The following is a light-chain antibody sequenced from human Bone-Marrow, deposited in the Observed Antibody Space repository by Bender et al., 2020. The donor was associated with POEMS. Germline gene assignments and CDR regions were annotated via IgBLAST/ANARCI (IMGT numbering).Light chain of an antibody. V-gene: IGLV2-23*01. CDR3: YSYAGSSTFYV. CDR1: IIYIFIYNL. J-gene: IGLJ1*01. Sequence: HSSLTHPSSFSYSPLHSITISFTLTIIYIFIYNLVSCYHQHPGEAPKLMIYEDNKRPSGVSSRFSGSKSGNTASLTISGLQAEDEADYYCYSYAGSSTFYVFGSGTKVTVL. CDR2: EDN.